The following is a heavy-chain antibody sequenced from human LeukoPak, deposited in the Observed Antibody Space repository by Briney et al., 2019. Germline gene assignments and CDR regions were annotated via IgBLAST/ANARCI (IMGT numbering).Heavy chain of an antibody. D-gene: IGHD1-7*01. Sequence: ASVKVSCKVSGYTLTELSMHWVRQAPGKGPEWMGGFDPEDGETIYAQKFQGRVTMTEDTSTDTAYMELSSLRSEDTAVYYCATDPRTYNWNYRDYWGQGTLVTVSS. J-gene: IGHJ4*02. V-gene: IGHV1-24*01. CDR2: FDPEDGET. CDR3: ATDPRTYNWNYRDY. CDR1: GYTLTELS.